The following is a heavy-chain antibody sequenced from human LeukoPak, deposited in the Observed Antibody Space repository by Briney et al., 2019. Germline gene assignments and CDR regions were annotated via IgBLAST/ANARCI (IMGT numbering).Heavy chain of an antibody. CDR2: INHSGST. V-gene: IGHV4-34*01. J-gene: IGHJ1*01. CDR1: GFTFSYYW. Sequence: GSLRLSCTASGFTFSYYWMHWVRQAPGKGLEWIGEINHSGSTNYNPSLKSRVTISVDTSKNQFSLKLSSVTAADTAVYYCARPRYCSSTSCPGFQHWGQGTLVTVSS. CDR3: ARPRYCSSTSCPGFQH. D-gene: IGHD2-2*01.